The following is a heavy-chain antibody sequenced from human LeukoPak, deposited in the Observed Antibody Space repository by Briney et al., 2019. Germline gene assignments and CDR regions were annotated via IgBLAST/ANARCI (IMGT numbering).Heavy chain of an antibody. V-gene: IGHV3-74*01. J-gene: IGHJ5*02. CDR2: ISTDGSST. CDR3: ARDQATSNVLGP. D-gene: IGHD5-24*01. CDR1: GFTFSTYW. Sequence: AVGSLRLSCAAPGFTFSTYWRHWVRQAPGKRLVWVSRISTDGSSTNYADSVKGRFTISRDNAKSTLYLQMNSLRAEDTAVYYCARDQATSNVLGPWGQGTLVTVSS.